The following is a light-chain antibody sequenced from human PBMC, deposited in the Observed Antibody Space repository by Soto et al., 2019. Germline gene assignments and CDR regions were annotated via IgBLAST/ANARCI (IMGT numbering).Light chain of an antibody. CDR3: QKYGSSPFT. J-gene: IGKJ3*01. CDR1: QSVSSSY. Sequence: EIVLTQSPGTLSLSPGERATLSYRASQSVSSSYLAWYQQKPGQAPRLLIYGASSRATGIPDRFSGSGSVTGFTLTISRXEPEDFXVYYCQKYGSSPFTFGPGTKVDIK. CDR2: GAS. V-gene: IGKV3-20*01.